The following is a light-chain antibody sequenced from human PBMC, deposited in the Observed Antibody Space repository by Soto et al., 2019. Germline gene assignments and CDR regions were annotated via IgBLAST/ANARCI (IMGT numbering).Light chain of an antibody. CDR2: DAS. CDR3: QQYNDYSYT. J-gene: IGKJ2*01. Sequence: DIQMTQSPSTLSASVGDRVTITCRASQTSSSWLAWYQQKPGKAPQLLIFDASIFESGVPTRFSGSGSGTDFTLSISSLQPDDFGTYDCQQYNDYSYTFGQGTKLEIK. CDR1: QTSSSW. V-gene: IGKV1-5*01.